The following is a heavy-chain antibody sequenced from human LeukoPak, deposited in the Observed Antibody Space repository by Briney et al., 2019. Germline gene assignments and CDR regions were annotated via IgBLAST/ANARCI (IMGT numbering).Heavy chain of an antibody. Sequence: ASVKVSCKASGYSFTSYYIHWVRQAPGQGLEWMGIINPSGGSTSYAQKSQGRVTMTRDTSTSTVYMELSSLRSEDTAVYYCATDNLSGSYYAWGQGTLVTVSS. J-gene: IGHJ4*02. CDR3: ATDNLSGSYYA. V-gene: IGHV1-46*01. CDR2: INPSGGST. CDR1: GYSFTSYY. D-gene: IGHD1-26*01.